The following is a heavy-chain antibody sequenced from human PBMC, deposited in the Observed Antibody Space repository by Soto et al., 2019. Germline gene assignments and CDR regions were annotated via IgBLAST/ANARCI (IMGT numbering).Heavy chain of an antibody. J-gene: IGHJ5*02. CDR3: AKDVSSRRWFDP. Sequence: SETLSLTCAVSGASIRSYHWSWIRQPAGKGLEWIGRMQHTGNTNYNPSLKSRVTMSVDTSKNQISLKMTSVTAADTAVYFCAKDVSSRRWFDPWGQGILVTISS. V-gene: IGHV4-4*07. CDR1: GASIRSYH. D-gene: IGHD3-16*01. CDR2: MQHTGNT.